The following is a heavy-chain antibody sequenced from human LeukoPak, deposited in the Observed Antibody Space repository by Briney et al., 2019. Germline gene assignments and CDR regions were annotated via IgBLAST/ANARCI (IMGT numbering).Heavy chain of an antibody. CDR2: INQDGSET. CDR3: ARAPITSPFYFDY. Sequence: GGSLRLACAASGFTFRSYWMSWVRQAPGKGLEWVANINQDGSETYYVDSVKGRFTISRDNAKNSVSLQMNSLRAEDTALYYCARAPITSPFYFDYWGQGTLVTVSS. V-gene: IGHV3-7*03. J-gene: IGHJ4*02. CDR1: GFTFRSYW. D-gene: IGHD2-2*01.